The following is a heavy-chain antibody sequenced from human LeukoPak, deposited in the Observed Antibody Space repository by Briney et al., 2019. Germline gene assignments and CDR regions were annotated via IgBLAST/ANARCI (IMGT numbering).Heavy chain of an antibody. J-gene: IGHJ4*02. CDR2: IYPGDSDT. CDR1: GYSFTSYW. Sequence: GASLKISCKGSGYSFTSYWIGWVRQMPGKGLEGMGIIYPGDSDTRYSPSFHGQVTISADTSIRTAYLQWSSLKASDTAMYYCARLTDYGDYEKFDYWGQGTLVTVSS. CDR3: ARLTDYGDYEKFDY. D-gene: IGHD4-17*01. V-gene: IGHV5-51*01.